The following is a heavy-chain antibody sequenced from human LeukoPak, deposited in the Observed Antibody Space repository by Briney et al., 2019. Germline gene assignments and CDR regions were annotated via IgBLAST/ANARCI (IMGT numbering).Heavy chain of an antibody. Sequence: SETLSLTCTVSGGSISRSSYYWGWIRLPPWKGLEWIGSIYYSGSTYYNPSLKSRVTISVDPSKNQFSLKLSSVTATDTAVYYCARGLGSSSWDGYYYYMDVWGKGTTVTVSS. CDR1: GGSISRSSYY. V-gene: IGHV4-39*01. D-gene: IGHD6-13*01. CDR2: IYYSGST. CDR3: ARGLGSSSWDGYYYYMDV. J-gene: IGHJ6*03.